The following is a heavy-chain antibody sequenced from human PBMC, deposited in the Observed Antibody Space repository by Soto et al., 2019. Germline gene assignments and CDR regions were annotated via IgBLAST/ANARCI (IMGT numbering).Heavy chain of an antibody. J-gene: IGHJ5*02. Sequence: LSLTCTVSGGSISSGGYYWSWIRQHPGKGLEWIGYIYYSGSTYYNPSLKSRVTISVDTSKNQFSLKLSSVTAADTAVYYCARVTVVESPRFDPWGQGTLVTVSS. V-gene: IGHV4-31*03. CDR3: ARVTVVESPRFDP. CDR2: IYYSGST. D-gene: IGHD3-22*01. CDR1: GGSISSGGYY.